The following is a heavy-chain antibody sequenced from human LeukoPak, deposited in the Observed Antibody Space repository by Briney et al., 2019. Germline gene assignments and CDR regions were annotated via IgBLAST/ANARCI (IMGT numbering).Heavy chain of an antibody. Sequence: GGSLRLSCAASGFTVSNNYMSWVRQAPGKGLEWVSVIYSGGSTYYADSVKGRFTISRDNSRNTLYPQMNSLRAEDTAVYYCARKTSSFSPLDYWGQGTLVTVSS. J-gene: IGHJ4*02. V-gene: IGHV3-66*02. CDR2: IYSGGST. CDR1: GFTVSNNY. D-gene: IGHD3-3*02. CDR3: ARKTSSFSPLDY.